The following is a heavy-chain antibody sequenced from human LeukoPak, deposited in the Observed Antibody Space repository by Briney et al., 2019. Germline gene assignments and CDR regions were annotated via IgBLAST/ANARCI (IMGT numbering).Heavy chain of an antibody. CDR2: INPDGRDT. J-gene: IGHJ4*02. V-gene: IGHV3-7*03. Sequence: QSGGSLRLSCVVSGFTFNRCWMNWVRQASGKGLEWVAHINPDGRDTYYVDSVKGRFTISRDNAQNSMYLQMNSLRVEDTAVYYCARGRAEITTFGVANGFDYWGQGTLVTVSS. D-gene: IGHD3-3*01. CDR1: GFTFNRCW. CDR3: ARGRAEITTFGVANGFDY.